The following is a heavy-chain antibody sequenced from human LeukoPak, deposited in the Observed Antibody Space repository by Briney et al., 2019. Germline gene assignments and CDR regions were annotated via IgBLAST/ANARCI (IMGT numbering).Heavy chain of an antibody. V-gene: IGHV4-61*02. D-gene: IGHD3-10*01. CDR3: ARFKPPVIFAGPGYFDY. Sequence: SETLSLTCTVSGGSISSGSYYWSWIRQPAGKGLEWIGRIYTSGSTNYNPSLKSRVTISVDTSKNQFSLKLSSVTAADTAVYYCARFKPPVIFAGPGYFDYWGQGTLVTVSS. J-gene: IGHJ4*02. CDR2: IYTSGST. CDR1: GGSISSGSYY.